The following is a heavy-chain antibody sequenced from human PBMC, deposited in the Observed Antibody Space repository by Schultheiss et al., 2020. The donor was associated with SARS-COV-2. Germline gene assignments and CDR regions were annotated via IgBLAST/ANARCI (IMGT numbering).Heavy chain of an antibody. CDR2: VSYTGNS. CDR1: GGSFTSDY. CDR3: ARIETSGYASFDY. V-gene: IGHV4-59*01. Sequence: SETLSLTCPVSGGSFTSDYWSWIRQPPGKGLEWTGHVSYTGNSNYNPSLKSRVTISIDTSKKQFSLKPRSVTAADTAVYYCARIETSGYASFDYWGQGILVTVSS. D-gene: IGHD3-3*01. J-gene: IGHJ4*02.